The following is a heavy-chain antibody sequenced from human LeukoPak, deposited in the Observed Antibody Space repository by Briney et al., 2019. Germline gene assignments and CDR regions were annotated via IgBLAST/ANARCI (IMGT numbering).Heavy chain of an antibody. J-gene: IGHJ4*02. V-gene: IGHV4-31*03. CDR1: GGSISSGGYY. D-gene: IGHD6-19*01. Sequence: PSETLSLTCTVSGGSISSGGYYWSWIRQHPGTGLEWIGYIYYSGSTYYNPSLKSRVTISVDTSKNQFSLKLSSVTAADTAVYYCARERVLVPMYAVAGTRGRGYYFDYWGQGTLVTVSS. CDR2: IYYSGST. CDR3: ARERVLVPMYAVAGTRGRGYYFDY.